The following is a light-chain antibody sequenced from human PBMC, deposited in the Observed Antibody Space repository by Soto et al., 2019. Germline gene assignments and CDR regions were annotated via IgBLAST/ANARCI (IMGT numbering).Light chain of an antibody. CDR1: SSDVGAYNY. CDR3: SSYTSSNTPLYV. CDR2: DVS. Sequence: QSVLTQPASVSGSPGQSITISCTGTSSDVGAYNYVSWYQQHPGKAPKLMIYDVSNRPSGVSNRFSGSKSGNTASLTISGLQAEDEADYYCSSYTSSNTPLYVFGTGTKVTVL. V-gene: IGLV2-14*01. J-gene: IGLJ1*01.